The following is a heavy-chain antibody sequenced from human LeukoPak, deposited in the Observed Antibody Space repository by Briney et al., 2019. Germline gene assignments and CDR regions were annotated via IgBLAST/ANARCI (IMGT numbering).Heavy chain of an antibody. CDR1: GYTFASYG. D-gene: IGHD6-13*01. V-gene: IGHV1-18*01. J-gene: IGHJ4*02. CDR2: ISAYNGNT. Sequence: VASVKLSCKASGYTFASYGISWVRQAPGQGLEWMGWISAYNGNTTYAQKPQGRVTMTTDTSTSTAYMELRSLSSDDTAVYYCARDRARLDSSSWYVIDYWGQGTLVTVSS. CDR3: ARDRARLDSSSWYVIDY.